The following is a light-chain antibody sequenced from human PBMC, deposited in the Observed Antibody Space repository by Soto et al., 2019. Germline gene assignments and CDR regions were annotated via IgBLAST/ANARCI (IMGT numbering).Light chain of an antibody. V-gene: IGLV1-44*01. CDR2: RNN. J-gene: IGLJ3*02. CDR1: SSNIGSNP. CDR3: AAWDDSLNDWV. Sequence: QAVVTQPSSASGTPGQRVTISCSGSSSNIGSNPVNWYQHLPGTAPKLLIYRNNQRPSGVPDRFSASKSGASASLAISGLQSEDEADYYCAAWDDSLNDWVFGGGTKVTVL.